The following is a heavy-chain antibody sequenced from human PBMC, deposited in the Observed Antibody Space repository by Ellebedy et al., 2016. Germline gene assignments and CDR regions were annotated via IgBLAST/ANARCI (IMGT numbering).Heavy chain of an antibody. CDR3: ARDLTFVPGAPFDY. V-gene: IGHV3-48*02. Sequence: GGSLRLSCVASGFTFSSYNMNRVRQAPGKGLEWVSYIRTASSTIYYADSVKGRFTISRDDATNSVYLQMNSLRDEDTAVYYCARDLTFVPGAPFDYWGQGTLVTVSS. J-gene: IGHJ4*02. D-gene: IGHD2-2*01. CDR1: GFTFSSYN. CDR2: IRTASSTI.